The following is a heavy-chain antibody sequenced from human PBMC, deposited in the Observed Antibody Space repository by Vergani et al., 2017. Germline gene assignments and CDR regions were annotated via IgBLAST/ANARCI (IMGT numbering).Heavy chain of an antibody. Sequence: QVQLVQSGAEVKKPGASVKVSCRASGYSFSSYDISWVRQATGQGLEWMGWMNPNSGTTGYAQKFQGRVTMTRDTSTSTVYMELSSLRSEDTAIYYCARGDYGILTGYRYWGQGTLVTVSA. CDR2: MNPNSGTT. D-gene: IGHD3-9*01. J-gene: IGHJ4*02. V-gene: IGHV1-8*01. CDR3: ARGDYGILTGYRY. CDR1: GYSFSSYD.